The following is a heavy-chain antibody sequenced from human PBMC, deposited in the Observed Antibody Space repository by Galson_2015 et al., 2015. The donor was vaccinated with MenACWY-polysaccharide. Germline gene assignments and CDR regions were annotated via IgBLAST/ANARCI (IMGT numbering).Heavy chain of an antibody. CDR1: GFSFRDYA. J-gene: IGHJ4*02. CDR3: ARDNMLFGGRRVEIDY. Sequence: SLRLSCAASGFSFRDYAMHWVRQAPGKGLEWVAVTSYDGHKKYYGDSVKGRFTISRDNSKNTLYLQMDTLRGEDTGVYYCARDNMLFGGRRVEIDYWGQGVLVTVSS. D-gene: IGHD3-10*02. V-gene: IGHV3-30*04. CDR2: TSYDGHKK.